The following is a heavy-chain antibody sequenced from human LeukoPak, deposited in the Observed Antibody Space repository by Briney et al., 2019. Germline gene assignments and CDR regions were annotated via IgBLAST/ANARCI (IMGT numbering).Heavy chain of an antibody. Sequence: GRSLRLSCAASGFTFSSYAMHWVRQAPGKGLEWVAVISYDGSNKYYADSVKGRFTISRDNSKNTLYLQMNSLRAEDTAVYYCARDPDGDSLDYWGQGTLDTVSS. CDR3: ARDPDGDSLDY. J-gene: IGHJ4*02. CDR1: GFTFSSYA. V-gene: IGHV3-30*04. CDR2: ISYDGSNK. D-gene: IGHD4-17*01.